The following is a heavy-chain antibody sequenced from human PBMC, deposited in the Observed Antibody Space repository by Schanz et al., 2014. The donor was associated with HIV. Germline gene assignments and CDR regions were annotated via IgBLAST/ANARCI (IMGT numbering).Heavy chain of an antibody. CDR2: ISESGGRS. D-gene: IGHD3-22*01. Sequence: EVQLLDSGGGLVQPGGSLRLSCVASGFTFNNYAMTWVRQAPGKGLEWVSSISESGGRSYYADSVNGRFTISRDNSKNTLYLQMTTLRTGDTAVYYCAKPEYDSRGNSQSHFDSWGQGTLVTVSS. CDR1: GFTFNNYA. CDR3: AKPEYDSRGNSQSHFDS. J-gene: IGHJ4*02. V-gene: IGHV3-23*01.